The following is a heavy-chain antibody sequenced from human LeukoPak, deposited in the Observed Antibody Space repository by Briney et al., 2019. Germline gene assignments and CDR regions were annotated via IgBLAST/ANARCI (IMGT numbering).Heavy chain of an antibody. V-gene: IGHV3-21*01. J-gene: IGHJ4*02. CDR1: GFTFSSYA. CDR2: IINSAGSI. Sequence: GGSLRLSCAASGFTFSSYAMSWVRQAPGKGLEWVSGIINSAGSIYYADSVRGRVTISRDNAKNSLYLQMNSLRAEDTAVYYCARDKRDYDYVWGSYRYASEDYFDYWGQGTLVTVSS. CDR3: ARDKRDYDYVWGSYRYASEDYFDY. D-gene: IGHD3-16*02.